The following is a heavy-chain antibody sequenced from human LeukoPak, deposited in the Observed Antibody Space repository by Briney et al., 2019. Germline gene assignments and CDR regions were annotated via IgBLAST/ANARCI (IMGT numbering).Heavy chain of an antibody. J-gene: IGHJ5*02. D-gene: IGHD6-19*01. Sequence: GESLKISCKGSGYSFTSYWIGWVRQMPGKGLEWMGIIYPGDSDTRYSPSFQGQVTISADKSISTAYLQWSSLKASDTAMYYCARYRYSSGWTDGWFDPWGQGTLVTVSS. CDR1: GYSFTSYW. V-gene: IGHV5-51*01. CDR2: IYPGDSDT. CDR3: ARYRYSSGWTDGWFDP.